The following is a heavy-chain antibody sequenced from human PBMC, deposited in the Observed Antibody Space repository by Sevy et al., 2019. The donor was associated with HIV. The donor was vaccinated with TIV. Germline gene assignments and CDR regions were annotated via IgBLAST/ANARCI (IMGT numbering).Heavy chain of an antibody. CDR2: ISAYNGNT. J-gene: IGHJ4*02. CDR3: ASCSGFAGNPLYFDY. V-gene: IGHV1-18*01. CDR1: GYTFTSYG. Sequence: ASVKVSCKASGYTFTSYGISWVRQAPGQGLEWMGWISAYNGNTNYPQKLQGRVTMTTDTSTFTAYMELRSLRSDDTAVYYCASCSGFAGNPLYFDYWGQGTLVTVSS. D-gene: IGHD6-13*01.